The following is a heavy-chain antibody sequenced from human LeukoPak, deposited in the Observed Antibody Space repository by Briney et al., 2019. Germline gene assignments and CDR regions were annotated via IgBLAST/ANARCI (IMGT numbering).Heavy chain of an antibody. V-gene: IGHV3-74*01. CDR1: GFTFSSYA. J-gene: IGHJ6*02. Sequence: GGSLRLSCAASGFTFSSYAMSWVRQAPGKGLVWVSRINSDGSSTSYADSVKRRFTISRDNAKNTLYLQMNSLRAEDTAVYYCARVLGEPKYSYCYGMVVWGQGSTVTVYS. CDR2: INSDGSST. D-gene: IGHD3-3*02. CDR3: ARVLGEPKYSYCYGMVV.